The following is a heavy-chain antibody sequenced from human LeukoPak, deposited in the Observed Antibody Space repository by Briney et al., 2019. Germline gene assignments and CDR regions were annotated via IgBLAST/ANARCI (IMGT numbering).Heavy chain of an antibody. D-gene: IGHD2-8*01. CDR3: TSDPRLLIY. CDR1: GFGFSDFY. J-gene: IGHJ4*01. V-gene: IGHV3-11*01. Sequence: GGSLRLSCVVSGFGFSDFYMTWLRQTTGKGVAWLAYLSGSGSDMYYADSVKGRFTISRDSAKNSLSSQMNSLRPDDTALYYCTSDPRLLIYWGHGTLVTVSS. CDR2: LSGSGSDM.